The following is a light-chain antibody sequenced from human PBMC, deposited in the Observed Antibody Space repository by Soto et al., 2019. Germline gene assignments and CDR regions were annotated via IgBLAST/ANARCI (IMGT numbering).Light chain of an antibody. V-gene: IGKV3-15*01. J-gene: IGKJ1*01. CDR2: GAS. CDR3: QHYGDSLTWT. Sequence: EIVMTQSPATLSVSPGERATLSCRASQSVSSNLAWYQQKPGQAPRLLIYGASTRATGIPARFSGSGSGTEFTLTISSLQSEDFAVYYCQHYGDSLTWTFGQGTKVDIK. CDR1: QSVSSN.